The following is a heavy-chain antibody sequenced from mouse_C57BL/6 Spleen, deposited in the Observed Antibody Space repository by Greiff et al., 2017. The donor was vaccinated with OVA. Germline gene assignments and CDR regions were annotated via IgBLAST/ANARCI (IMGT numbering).Heavy chain of an antibody. V-gene: IGHV7-3*01. D-gene: IGHD2-12*01. Sequence: EVKLMESGGGLVQPGGSLSLSCAASGFTFTDYYMTWVRQPPGKALEWLGFIRNKANGYTTDYSASVKGRFTISRDNSQSILYLQMNALRPEDSATYYCARSPYCYDDYVDYWGQGTTLTVSS. J-gene: IGHJ2*01. CDR2: IRNKANGYTT. CDR1: GFTFTDYY. CDR3: ARSPYCYDDYVDY.